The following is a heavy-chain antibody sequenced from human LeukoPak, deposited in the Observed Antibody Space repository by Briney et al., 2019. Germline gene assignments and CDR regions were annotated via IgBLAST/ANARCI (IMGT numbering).Heavy chain of an antibody. V-gene: IGHV3-20*04. D-gene: IGHD1-1*01. Sequence: GGSLRLSCAASGFNFNDYGMSWVRQAPGKGLEWVSGINWNGGSTGYADSVKGRFTISRDNAKNSLYLQMNSLRAEDTALYYCARDNSMTAFDIWGQGTMVTVSS. CDR1: GFNFNDYG. CDR2: INWNGGST. J-gene: IGHJ3*02. CDR3: ARDNSMTAFDI.